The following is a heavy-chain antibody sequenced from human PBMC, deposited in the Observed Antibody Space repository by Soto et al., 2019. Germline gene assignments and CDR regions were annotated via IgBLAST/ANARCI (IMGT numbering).Heavy chain of an antibody. CDR2: FDPEDGET. J-gene: IGHJ6*02. D-gene: IGHD4-17*01. CDR3: ATGVTTTVTTNYYYYGMDV. V-gene: IGHV1-24*01. Sequence: ASVKVSCKVSGYTLTELSMHWVRQAPGKGLEWMGGFDPEDGETIYAQKFQGRVTMTEDTSTDTAYMELSSLRSEDTAVYYCATGVTTTVTTNYYYYGMDVWGQGTTVTAP. CDR1: GYTLTELS.